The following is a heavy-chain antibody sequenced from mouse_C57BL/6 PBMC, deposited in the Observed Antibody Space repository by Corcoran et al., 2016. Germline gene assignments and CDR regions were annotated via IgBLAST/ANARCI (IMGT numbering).Heavy chain of an antibody. CDR2: INPNNGGT. V-gene: IGHV1-26*01. J-gene: IGHJ4*01. CDR3: AYPGDYGRGGAMDY. D-gene: IGHD1-1*01. Sequence: EVQLQQSGPELVRPGPSVKISCKASGYTFTDYYMNWVKQSHGKSLEWLGDINPNNGGTSYNQKFKGKATLTVDKSSSTAYMELRSLTSEDSAVYYCAYPGDYGRGGAMDYWGQGTSVTVSS. CDR1: GYTFTDYY.